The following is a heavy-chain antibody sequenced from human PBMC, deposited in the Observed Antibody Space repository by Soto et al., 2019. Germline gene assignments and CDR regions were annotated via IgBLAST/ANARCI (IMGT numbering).Heavy chain of an antibody. CDR3: ASRKDIVLVPAARPLDY. D-gene: IGHD2-2*01. Sequence: QVQLQESGPGLVKPSGTLSLTCAVSGGSISSSNWWSWVRQPPGKGLAWSGEIYHSGSTNYNPSLKSRVTISVDKSKNQFSLKLSSVTAADTAVYYCASRKDIVLVPAARPLDYWGQGTLATVSS. CDR2: IYHSGST. V-gene: IGHV4-4*02. CDR1: GGSISSSNW. J-gene: IGHJ4*02.